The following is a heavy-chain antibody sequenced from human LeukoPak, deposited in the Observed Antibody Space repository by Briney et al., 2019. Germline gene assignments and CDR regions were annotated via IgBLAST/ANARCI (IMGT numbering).Heavy chain of an antibody. D-gene: IGHD2-15*01. Sequence: SQTLSLTCAISGDSVSSNSAAWNWIRQSPSRGLEWLVRTYYRSKWYNDYAVSVKSRITINPDTSKNQFSLQLNSVTPEDTAVYYCARARYCSGGSCYDEFDYWGQGTLVTVSS. CDR2: TYYRSKWYN. J-gene: IGHJ4*02. V-gene: IGHV6-1*01. CDR1: GDSVSSNSAA. CDR3: ARARYCSGGSCYDEFDY.